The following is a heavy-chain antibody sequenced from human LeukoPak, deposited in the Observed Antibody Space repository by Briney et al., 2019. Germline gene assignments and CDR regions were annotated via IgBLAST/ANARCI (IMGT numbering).Heavy chain of an antibody. CDR3: ARALITPTGYFDY. CDR1: GGSVSDYY. V-gene: IGHV4-59*08. CDR2: IYHTGST. D-gene: IGHD3-16*01. J-gene: IGHJ4*02. Sequence: SETLSLTCTISGGSVSDYYWSWIRQSPGKGLEWIGYIYHTGSTSYSPSLKSRVTISVDTSKNQFSLKLSSVTAADTAVYYCARALITPTGYFDYWGQGTLVTVSS.